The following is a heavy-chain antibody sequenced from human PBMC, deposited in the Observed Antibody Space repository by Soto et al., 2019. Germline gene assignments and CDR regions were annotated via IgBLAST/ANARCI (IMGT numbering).Heavy chain of an antibody. J-gene: IGHJ4*02. CDR3: ASSGSYWGIDY. Sequence: ASVKVSCKASGYTFTSYAMHWVRQAPGQRLEWMGWINAGNGNTKYSQKSQGRVTITRDTSASTAYMELSSLRSEDTAVYYCASSGSYWGIDYWGQGTLVTVSS. CDR1: GYTFTSYA. D-gene: IGHD1-26*01. CDR2: INAGNGNT. V-gene: IGHV1-3*01.